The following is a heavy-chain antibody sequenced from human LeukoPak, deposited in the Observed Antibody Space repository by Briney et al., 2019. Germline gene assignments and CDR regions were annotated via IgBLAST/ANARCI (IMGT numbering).Heavy chain of an antibody. CDR1: GFTFSSYG. Sequence: GGSLRLSCAASGFTFSSYGMHWVRQAPGKGLEWGAVISYDGSNKYYSDSVKGRFTISRDNSKNTLYLQMNSLRTDDTAVYYCTRDPLSSSQRGYFDYWGQGTLVTVSS. V-gene: IGHV3-30*03. CDR3: TRDPLSSSQRGYFDY. CDR2: ISYDGSNK. D-gene: IGHD6-13*01. J-gene: IGHJ4*02.